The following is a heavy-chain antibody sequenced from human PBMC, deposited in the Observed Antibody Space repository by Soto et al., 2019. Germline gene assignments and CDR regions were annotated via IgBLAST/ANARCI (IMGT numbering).Heavy chain of an antibody. D-gene: IGHD3-9*01. V-gene: IGHV3-23*01. CDR3: AKGGATYGLLTHDY. CDR1: GFTFGDYA. Sequence: EVQLLESGGGLIQPGGSLRLSCAAAGFTFGDYAMSWFRQGPGKGLEWFATVTGSATNIYYTDSVKGRFAVARDNSRDTLYLQMNRMTAEDTAIYYSAKGGATYGLLTHDYRCEGTLVTVSS. J-gene: IGHJ4*02. CDR2: VTGSATNI.